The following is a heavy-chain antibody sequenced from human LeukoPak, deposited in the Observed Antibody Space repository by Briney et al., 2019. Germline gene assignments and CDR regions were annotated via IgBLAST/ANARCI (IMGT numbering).Heavy chain of an antibody. CDR1: GYTFTSYD. Sequence: ASVKVSCKASGYTFTSYDINWVRQATGQGLEWMGSMNPNSGHAAYAQKFQGRVTMTRNTSTSTAYMELSSLRSEDTALYYCARFDYYGSSNWFDPWGQGTLVTVSS. J-gene: IGHJ5*02. V-gene: IGHV1-8*01. CDR2: MNPNSGHA. CDR3: ARFDYYGSSNWFDP. D-gene: IGHD3-10*01.